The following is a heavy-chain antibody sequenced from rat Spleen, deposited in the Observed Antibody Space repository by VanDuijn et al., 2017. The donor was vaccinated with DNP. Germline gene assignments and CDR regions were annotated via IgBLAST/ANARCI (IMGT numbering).Heavy chain of an antibody. J-gene: IGHJ3*01. CDR3: ARDGDNNYWFAF. CDR2: ISSGGST. Sequence: QVQLKESGPGLVQPSQTLSLTCTVSGFSLTNYGVSWVRQPPGKGLEWIAAISSGGSTYYNSALKSRLSISRDTSKNQVFLKMNSLQTDDTGIYYCARDGDNNYWFAFWGQGTLVTVSS. D-gene: IGHD1-10*01. V-gene: IGHV2S12*01. CDR1: GFSLTNYG.